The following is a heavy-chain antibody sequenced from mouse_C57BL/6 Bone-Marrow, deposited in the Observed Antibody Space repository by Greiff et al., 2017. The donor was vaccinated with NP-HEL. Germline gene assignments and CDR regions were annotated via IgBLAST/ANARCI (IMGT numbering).Heavy chain of an antibody. Sequence: EVMLVESGEGLVKPGGSLKLSCAPSGFTFSSYAMSWVRQTPEKRLEWVAYISSGGDYIYYADTVKGRFTISRDNARNTLYLQMSSLKSEDTAMYYCTRDFDGYYPYYYAMDYWGQGTSVTVSS. D-gene: IGHD2-3*01. J-gene: IGHJ4*01. CDR2: ISSGGDYI. V-gene: IGHV5-9-1*02. CDR3: TRDFDGYYPYYYAMDY. CDR1: GFTFSSYA.